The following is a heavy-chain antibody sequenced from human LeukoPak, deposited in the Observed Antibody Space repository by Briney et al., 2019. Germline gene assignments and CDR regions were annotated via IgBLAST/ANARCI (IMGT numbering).Heavy chain of an antibody. CDR2: ISSSSSYI. D-gene: IGHD3-22*01. V-gene: IGHV3-21*01. Sequence: GGSLRLSCAASGFTFSSYTMNWVRQAPGKGLEWVSSISSSSSYIYYADSVKGRFTISRDNAKNSLYLQMNSLRAEDTAVYYCASMIVAGPTFDIWGQGTMVTVSS. CDR3: ASMIVAGPTFDI. CDR1: GFTFSSYT. J-gene: IGHJ3*02.